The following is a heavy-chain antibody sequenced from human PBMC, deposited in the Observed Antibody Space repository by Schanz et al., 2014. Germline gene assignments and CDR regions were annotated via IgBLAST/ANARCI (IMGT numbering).Heavy chain of an antibody. Sequence: VQLLDSGGGLVQPGGSLRLSCAASGFTFSTYAMSWVRQAPGKGLEWVAVIWSDGSGKYYADSVKGRFTISRDNSKNTLYLQMNSLRADDTAVYFCARAHGNNWYGKGLDYWGQGTQVTVSS. J-gene: IGHJ4*02. CDR2: IWSDGSGK. D-gene: IGHD1-1*01. CDR1: GFTFSTYA. V-gene: IGHV3-33*08. CDR3: ARAHGNNWYGKGLDY.